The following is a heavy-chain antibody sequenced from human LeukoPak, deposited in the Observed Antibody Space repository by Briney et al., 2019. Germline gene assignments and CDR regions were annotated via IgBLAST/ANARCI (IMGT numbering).Heavy chain of an antibody. CDR2: ISRSSSTI. Sequence: TGGSLRLSCAASGFTSSSYSMNWVRQAPGKGLEWVSYISRSSSTISYADSVKGRFTISRDNAKNSLYLQMNSLRDEDTAVYYCARESASGSYRHAFDIWGQGTMVTVSS. D-gene: IGHD1-26*01. CDR3: ARESASGSYRHAFDI. J-gene: IGHJ3*02. CDR1: GFTSSSYS. V-gene: IGHV3-48*02.